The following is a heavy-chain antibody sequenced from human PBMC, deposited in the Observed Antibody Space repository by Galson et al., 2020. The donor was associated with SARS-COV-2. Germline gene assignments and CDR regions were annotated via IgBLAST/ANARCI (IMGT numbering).Heavy chain of an antibody. Sequence: GGSLRLSCAASGFTFSSYWMSWVRQAPGKGLEWVANIKQDGSEKYYVDSVKGRFTISRDNAKNALYLQMNSMRAEDTAVYYCARAHSSSWYFDYWGQGTLVTVSS. CDR3: ARAHSSSWYFDY. J-gene: IGHJ4*02. V-gene: IGHV3-7*01. CDR2: IKQDGSEK. CDR1: GFTFSSYW. D-gene: IGHD6-13*01.